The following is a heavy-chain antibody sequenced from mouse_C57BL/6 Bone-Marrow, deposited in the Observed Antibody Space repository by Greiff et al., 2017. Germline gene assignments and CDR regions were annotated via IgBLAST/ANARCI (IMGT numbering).Heavy chain of an antibody. CDR3: ARESRWLLRLYYAMDY. CDR2: IYPGSGNT. J-gene: IGHJ4*01. D-gene: IGHD2-3*01. V-gene: IGHV1-76*01. Sequence: QVQLQQSGAELVRPGASVKLSCKASGYTFTDYYINWVKQRPGQGLEWIARIYPGSGNTYYNEKFKGKATLTAVKSSSTAYMQLSSLTSEDSAVYFCARESRWLLRLYYAMDYWGQGTSVTVSS. CDR1: GYTFTDYY.